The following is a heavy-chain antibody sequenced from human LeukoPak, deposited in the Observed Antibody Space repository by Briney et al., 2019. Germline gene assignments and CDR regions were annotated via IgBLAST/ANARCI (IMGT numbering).Heavy chain of an antibody. CDR3: AREVTDAFDI. Sequence: SQTLSLTCAISGDSVSTNSAAWNWIRQSPSRGLEWLGRTYYRSKWYNDYVVSVKSRITINPDTSQNQFSLHLSSVTPEDTAVYYCAREVTDAFDIWGQGTMVTVSA. CDR2: TYYRSKWYN. D-gene: IGHD4-11*01. V-gene: IGHV6-1*01. J-gene: IGHJ3*02. CDR1: GDSVSTNSAA.